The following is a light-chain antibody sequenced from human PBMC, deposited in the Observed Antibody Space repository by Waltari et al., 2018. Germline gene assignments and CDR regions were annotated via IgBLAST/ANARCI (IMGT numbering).Light chain of an antibody. CDR3: AAWDDSLSGFVL. V-gene: IGLV1-47*01. Sequence: QSVLTQPPSVSGTPGQRVTISCSCRSSNIGRNFVYWYQQLPGTAPKLLIYMDNQRPSGVPDRFSGSKSGPSASLAISGLRSEDEGNYYCAAWDDSLSGFVLFGGGTKVTVL. CDR1: SSNIGRNF. CDR2: MDN. J-gene: IGLJ2*01.